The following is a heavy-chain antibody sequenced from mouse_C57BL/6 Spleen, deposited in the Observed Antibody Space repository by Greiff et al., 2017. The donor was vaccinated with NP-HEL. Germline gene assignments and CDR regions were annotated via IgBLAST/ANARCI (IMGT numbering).Heavy chain of an antibody. V-gene: IGHV1-50*01. Sequence: QVQLQQPGAELVKPGASVKLSCKASGYTFTSYWMQWVKQRPGQGLEWIGEIDPSDSYTNYNQKFKGKATLTVDTSSSTAYMQLSSLTSEDSAVYYCARRGYGNYVDYWGQGTTLTVSS. J-gene: IGHJ2*01. CDR1: GYTFTSYW. D-gene: IGHD2-10*02. CDR2: IDPSDSYT. CDR3: ARRGYGNYVDY.